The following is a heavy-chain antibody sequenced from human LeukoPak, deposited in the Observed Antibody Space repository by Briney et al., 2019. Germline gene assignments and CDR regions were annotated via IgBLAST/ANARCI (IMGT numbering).Heavy chain of an antibody. J-gene: IGHJ4*02. CDR3: ARPYGSGSYYNSPLDY. V-gene: IGHV1-18*04. CDR2: ISAYNGNT. CDR1: VYTFPSYG. Sequence: ASVNVSCKASVYTFPSYGISWVRQAPGQGLEWMGWISAYNGNTNYAQKLQGRVTMTTDTSTSTAYMELRSLRSDDTAVYYCARPYGSGSYYNSPLDYWGQGTLVTVSS. D-gene: IGHD3-10*01.